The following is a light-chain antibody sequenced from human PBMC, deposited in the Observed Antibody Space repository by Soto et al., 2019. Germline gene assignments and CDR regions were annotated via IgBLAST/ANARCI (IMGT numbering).Light chain of an antibody. Sequence: DIVMTQSPASLAVSLGERATINCKSSQSVFYSANDENYLAWYQQKPGQPPKLLIYWASTRESGVPDRCSGSGSLTDFTLTIRSLQAADVAVYYCQQYYTTPWAFGQGTKVDI. J-gene: IGKJ1*01. CDR1: QSVFYSANDENY. V-gene: IGKV4-1*01. CDR3: QQYYTTPWA. CDR2: WAS.